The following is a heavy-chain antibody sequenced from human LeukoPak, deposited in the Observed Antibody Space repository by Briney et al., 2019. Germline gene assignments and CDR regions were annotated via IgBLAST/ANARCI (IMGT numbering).Heavy chain of an antibody. V-gene: IGHV1-46*01. CDR2: INPSGGST. CDR1: GYTFTSYY. J-gene: IGHJ4*02. D-gene: IGHD2-8*02. CDR3: AREESGGYFDY. Sequence: APVKVSCKASGYTFTSYYMHWVRQAPGQGLEWMGIINPSGGSTSYAQKFRGRVTMTRDTSTTTVYMELSSLRSEDTAVYYCAREESGGYFDYWGQGTLVTVSS.